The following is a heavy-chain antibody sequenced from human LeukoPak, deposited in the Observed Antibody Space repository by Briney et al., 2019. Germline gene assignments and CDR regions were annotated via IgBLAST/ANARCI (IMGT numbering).Heavy chain of an antibody. CDR3: AKRGVVIRVILVGFHKEAYYFDS. CDR1: GVTLSNYG. D-gene: IGHD3-22*01. Sequence: GGSLRLSCAVSGVTLSNYGMSWVRQAPGKGLEWVAGISGSGGSTNYADSVKGRFTISRDNRKNTLYLQMNSLRVEDTAVYFCAKRGVVIRVILVGFHKEAYYFDSWGQGALVTVSS. V-gene: IGHV3-23*01. J-gene: IGHJ4*02. CDR2: ISGSGGST.